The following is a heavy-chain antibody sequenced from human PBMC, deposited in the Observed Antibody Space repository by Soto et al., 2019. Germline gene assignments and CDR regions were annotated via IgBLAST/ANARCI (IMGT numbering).Heavy chain of an antibody. V-gene: IGHV3-30-3*01. CDR2: ISYDGSNK. CDR1: GFTFNTYA. J-gene: IGHJ5*02. Sequence: QVQLVESGGCVVQPGRYLRLSCAASGFTFNTYAMHWVRQAPGKGLEWVAVISYDGSNKYYADSLQGRFTISRDNSKNTRYLEMSSLRAEDTAVYYCARRYKDGRRDCISTSCLFDPWGQGTLVTVSS. D-gene: IGHD2-2*01. CDR3: ARRYKDGRRDCISTSCLFDP.